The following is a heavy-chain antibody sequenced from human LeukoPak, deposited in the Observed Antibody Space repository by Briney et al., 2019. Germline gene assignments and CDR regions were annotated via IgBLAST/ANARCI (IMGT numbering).Heavy chain of an antibody. J-gene: IGHJ4*02. D-gene: IGHD2-2*01. CDR3: ARAEYQLLYVDY. Sequence: SETLSLTCTVSGGSISSHYWSWIRQPPGKGLEWIGYIYYSGSTNYNPSLKSRVTISVDTPKNQFSLKLSSVTAADTAVYYCARAEYQLLYVDYWGQGTLVTVSS. V-gene: IGHV4-59*11. CDR2: IYYSGST. CDR1: GGSISSHY.